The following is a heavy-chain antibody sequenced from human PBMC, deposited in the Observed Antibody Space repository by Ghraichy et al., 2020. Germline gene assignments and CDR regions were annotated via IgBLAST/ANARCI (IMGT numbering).Heavy chain of an antibody. CDR1: GGSISSNNYS. J-gene: IGHJ4*02. CDR2: IYRSGST. Sequence: SETLSLTCAVSGGSISSNNYSWNWIRQPPGRGLECIGYIYRSGSTYYNPSLKSRVTMSVDRSKNQFSLKLSSVTAADTAVYYCGRGGGPFDYWGQGTLVTVSS. CDR3: GRGGGPFDY. V-gene: IGHV4-30-2*01. D-gene: IGHD3-16*01.